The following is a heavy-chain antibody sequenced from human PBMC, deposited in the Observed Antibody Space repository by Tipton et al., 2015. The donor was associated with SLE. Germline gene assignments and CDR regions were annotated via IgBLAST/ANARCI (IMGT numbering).Heavy chain of an antibody. CDR1: GGSISSDY. CDR3: ARANWDAFDI. D-gene: IGHD1-1*01. V-gene: IGHV4-59*01. Sequence: TLSLTCTVSGGSISSDYWSWIRQPPGKGLEWIGFIYYSGSTNYNPSLKSRVTISVDTSKNQFSLKLSSVTAADTAVYYCARANWDAFDIWGQGTMVTVSS. CDR2: IYYSGST. J-gene: IGHJ3*02.